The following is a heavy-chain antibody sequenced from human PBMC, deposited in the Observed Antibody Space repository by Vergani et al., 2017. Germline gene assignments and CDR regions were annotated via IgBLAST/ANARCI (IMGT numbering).Heavy chain of an antibody. CDR3: ARRATVEWLVKLGWIDP. CDR1: GASIRSSNYY. J-gene: IGHJ5*02. Sequence: QLQLQESGPGLVKPSATLSLTCSVSGASIRSSNYYWGWIRQPPGKGLEWIASIYYSGSTYYNPSLKSRVTISVDTSKNQFSLKLSSVTAADPAVYFCARRATVEWLVKLGWIDPGGQGILVTVSS. D-gene: IGHD6-19*01. V-gene: IGHV4-39*01. CDR2: IYYSGST.